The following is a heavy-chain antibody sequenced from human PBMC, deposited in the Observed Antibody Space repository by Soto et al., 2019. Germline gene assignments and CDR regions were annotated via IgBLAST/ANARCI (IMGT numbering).Heavy chain of an antibody. Sequence: ASVKVSCKVSGYTLTELSMHWVRQAPGKGLEWMGGFDPEDGETIYAQKFQGRVTMTEDTSTDTAYMEPSSLRSEDTAVYYCATVAGKGTYYYYGMDVWGQGTTVTVSS. CDR2: FDPEDGET. D-gene: IGHD6-19*01. CDR3: ATVAGKGTYYYYGMDV. V-gene: IGHV1-24*01. J-gene: IGHJ6*02. CDR1: GYTLTELS.